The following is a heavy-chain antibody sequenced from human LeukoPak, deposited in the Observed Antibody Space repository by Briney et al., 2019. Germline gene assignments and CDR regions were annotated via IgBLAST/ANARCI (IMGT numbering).Heavy chain of an antibody. CDR1: GGSISSYY. J-gene: IGHJ4*02. CDR2: IYYSGST. CDR3: ARTGTSVVTAPDGY. V-gene: IGHV4-59*01. Sequence: NSSETLSLTCTVSGGSISSYYWSWIRQPPGKGLEWIGYIYYSGSTNYNPSLKSRVTISVDTSKNQFSLKLSSVTAADTAVYYCARTGTSVVTAPDGYWGQGTLVTVSS. D-gene: IGHD2-21*02.